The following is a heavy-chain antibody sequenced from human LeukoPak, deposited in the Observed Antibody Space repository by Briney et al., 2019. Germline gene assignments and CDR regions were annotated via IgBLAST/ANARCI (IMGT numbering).Heavy chain of an antibody. V-gene: IGHV4-4*09. Sequence: SETLSLTCAVYGGSISGYYWSWIRQPPGRGLEWIGYVYTSGSTNYNPSLKSRVTISVDTSKSQFALKLSSVTAADPAVYYCAKSYFDYSTYYSYYFNLWGQGALVTVSS. D-gene: IGHD4-11*01. J-gene: IGHJ4*02. CDR3: AKSYFDYSTYYSYYFNL. CDR2: VYTSGST. CDR1: GGSISGYY.